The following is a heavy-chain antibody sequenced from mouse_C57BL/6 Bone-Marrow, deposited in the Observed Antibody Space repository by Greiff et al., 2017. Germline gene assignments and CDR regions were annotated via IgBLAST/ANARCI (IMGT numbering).Heavy chain of an antibody. CDR2: INPSSGYT. CDR1: GYTFTSYW. V-gene: IGHV1-7*01. Sequence: QVQLQQSGAELAKPGASVKLSCKASGYTFTSYWMHWVKQRPGQGLEWIGYINPSSGYTKYNQKFKDKATLTADKSSSTAYMQLSSLTYEDSAVYDCASYDYNQAWFAYWGQGTLVTVSA. D-gene: IGHD2-4*01. J-gene: IGHJ3*01. CDR3: ASYDYNQAWFAY.